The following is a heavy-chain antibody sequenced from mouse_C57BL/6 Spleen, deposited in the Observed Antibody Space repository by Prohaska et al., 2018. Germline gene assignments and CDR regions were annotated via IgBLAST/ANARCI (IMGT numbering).Heavy chain of an antibody. V-gene: IGHV1-72*01. Sequence: VSVKLSCKASGYTFTSYWMHWVKQRPGRGLEWIGRIDPNSGGTKYNEKFKSKATLTVDKPSSTAYMQLSSLTSEDSAVYYCARSGITTVVATYWYFDVWGTGTTVTVSS. D-gene: IGHD1-1*01. J-gene: IGHJ1*03. CDR1: GYTFTSYW. CDR3: ARSGITTVVATYWYFDV. CDR2: IDPNSGGT.